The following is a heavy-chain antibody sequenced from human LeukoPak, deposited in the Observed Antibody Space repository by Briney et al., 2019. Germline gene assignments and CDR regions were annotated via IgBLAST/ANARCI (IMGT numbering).Heavy chain of an antibody. V-gene: IGHV4-39*01. CDR1: GASVTSGGFY. CDR2: VYYTGST. Sequence: SETLSLTCSVSGASVTSGGFYWGWLRQPPGKGPEWIATVYYTGSTYYNPSLKSRVTISIDTSKNQFSLRLTSVTATDTAIYHCARHSGSGSLSRPFDPWGQGALVTVSS. J-gene: IGHJ5*02. D-gene: IGHD3-10*01. CDR3: ARHSGSGSLSRPFDP.